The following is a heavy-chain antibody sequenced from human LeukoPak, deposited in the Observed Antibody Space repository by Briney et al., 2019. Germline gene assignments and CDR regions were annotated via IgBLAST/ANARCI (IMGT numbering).Heavy chain of an antibody. J-gene: IGHJ4*02. CDR3: ARGNYFDY. CDR1: GCTLSNYW. Sequence: GGSLRLSCGAAGCTLSNYWMEWGGQAPGKGLVWVSHINRYGSITTYADSVKGRFTISRDNAKNTLYLQMNSLRAEDTAVYYCARGNYFDYWGQGTLVTVSS. CDR2: INRYGSIT. V-gene: IGHV3-74*01.